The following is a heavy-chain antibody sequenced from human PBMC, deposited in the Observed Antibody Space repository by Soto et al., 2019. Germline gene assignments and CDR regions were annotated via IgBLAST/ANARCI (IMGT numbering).Heavy chain of an antibody. Sequence: SETLSLTCTVSGGSISSYYWSWIRQPPGKGLEWMGYIYYSGSTNYNPSLKSRVTISVDTSKNQFSLKLSSVTAADTAVYYCARDHGYSYGHIDYWGQGTLVTVSS. D-gene: IGHD5-18*01. J-gene: IGHJ4*02. CDR1: GGSISSYY. CDR2: IYYSGST. V-gene: IGHV4-59*01. CDR3: ARDHGYSYGHIDY.